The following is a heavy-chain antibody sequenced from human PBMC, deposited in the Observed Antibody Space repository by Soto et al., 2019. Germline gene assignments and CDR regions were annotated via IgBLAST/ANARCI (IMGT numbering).Heavy chain of an antibody. V-gene: IGHV3-33*01. CDR2: IWSDGKKE. CDR1: GFPFWHYG. Sequence: QVQLVESGGGVVQPGRSLRLSCVGSGFPFWHYGMHWVRQAPGKGLEWVAVIWSDGKKESYADFVKGRFAISRDNFKDTLYLQRTSLRAEYTAVYYCARDRDGGWFHMDVWGQGTTVTVSS. J-gene: IGHJ6*02. D-gene: IGHD6-19*01. CDR3: ARDRDGGWFHMDV.